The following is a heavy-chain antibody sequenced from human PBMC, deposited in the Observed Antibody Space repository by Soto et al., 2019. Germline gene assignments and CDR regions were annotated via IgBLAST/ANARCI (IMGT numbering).Heavy chain of an antibody. CDR3: SRGARDDFWSGYYSPYYYYGMDV. CDR1: GGSISSGGYS. D-gene: IGHD3-3*01. V-gene: IGHV4-30-2*01. Sequence: QLQLQESGSGLVKPSQTLSLTCAVSGGSISSGGYSWSWIRQPPGKGLEWIGYIYHSGSTYYNPSLKSQVTLSEDRSNNQFSLKLRPVTASDTAVYYWSRGARDDFWSGYYSPYYYYGMDVWGQGTTVTVSS. J-gene: IGHJ6*02. CDR2: IYHSGST.